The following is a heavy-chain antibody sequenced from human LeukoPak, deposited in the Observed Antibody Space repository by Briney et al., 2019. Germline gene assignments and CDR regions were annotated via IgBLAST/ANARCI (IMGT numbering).Heavy chain of an antibody. CDR2: IIPIFGTA. V-gene: IGHV1-69*13. Sequence: SVKVSCKASGYTFTSYAMNWVRQAPGQGLEWMGGIIPIFGTANYAQKFQGRVTITADESTSTAYMELSSLRSEDTAVYYCARDRVVPAAMHYYYYGMDVWGQGTTVTVSS. CDR1: GYTFTSYA. CDR3: ARDRVVPAAMHYYYYGMDV. J-gene: IGHJ6*02. D-gene: IGHD2-2*01.